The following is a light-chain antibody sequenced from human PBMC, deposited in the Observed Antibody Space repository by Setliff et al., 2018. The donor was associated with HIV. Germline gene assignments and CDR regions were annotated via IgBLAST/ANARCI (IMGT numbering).Light chain of an antibody. Sequence: QTVVTQEPAFSVSPGETVTLTCGLTSGSVSTSNYPSWYQQTPGQAPRTLIYSTNIRSSGVPDRFSGSIVGNKAALTIAGAQADDESDYFCLLYLSSGIYVFGTGTKVT. J-gene: IGLJ1*01. CDR1: SGSVSTSNY. CDR3: LLYLSSGIYV. V-gene: IGLV8-61*01. CDR2: STN.